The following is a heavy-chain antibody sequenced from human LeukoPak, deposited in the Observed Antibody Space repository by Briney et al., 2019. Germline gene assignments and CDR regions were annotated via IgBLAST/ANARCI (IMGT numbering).Heavy chain of an antibody. CDR1: GGSISSYY. CDR2: IYYSGST. V-gene: IGHV4-59*01. J-gene: IGHJ4*02. CDR3: AAERITIFGVGTYFDY. D-gene: IGHD3-3*01. Sequence: SETLSLTCTVSGGSISSYYWSWIRQPPGKGLAWIGYIYYSGSTNYNPSLKSRVTISVDTSKNQFSLKLSSVTAADTAVYYCAAERITIFGVGTYFDYWGQGTLVTVSS.